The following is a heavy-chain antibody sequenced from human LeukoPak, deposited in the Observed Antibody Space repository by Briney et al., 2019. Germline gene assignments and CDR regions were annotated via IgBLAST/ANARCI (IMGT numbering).Heavy chain of an antibody. CDR2: INHSGST. V-gene: IGHV4-34*01. Sequence: MPSETLSLTCAVYGGSFSGYYWSWIRQPPGKGLEWIGEINHSGSTNYNPSLKSRVTISVDTSKNQFSLKLSSVTAADTAVYYCARGLGAFDIWGQGTMVTVSP. J-gene: IGHJ3*02. CDR3: ARGLGAFDI. CDR1: GGSFSGYY.